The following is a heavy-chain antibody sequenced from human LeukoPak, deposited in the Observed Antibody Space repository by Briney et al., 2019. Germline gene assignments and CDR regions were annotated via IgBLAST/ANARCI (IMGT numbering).Heavy chain of an antibody. CDR1: GFTFSNYA. CDR3: ARRSGIAVAGAFDY. CDR2: ISGSGDST. V-gene: IGHV3-23*01. D-gene: IGHD6-19*01. J-gene: IGHJ4*02. Sequence: GGSLRLSCAASGFTFSNYAMRWVRQAPGKGLEWVSGISGSGDSTYYADSVKGRFTIPRDNSKNTLYLQMNSLRAEDTAVYYCARRSGIAVAGAFDYWGQGTLVTVSS.